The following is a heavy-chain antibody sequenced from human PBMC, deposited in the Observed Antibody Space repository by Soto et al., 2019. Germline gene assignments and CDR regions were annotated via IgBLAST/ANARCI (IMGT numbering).Heavy chain of an antibody. V-gene: IGHV3-7*05. D-gene: IGHD6-13*01. CDR3: ARDVSPGSSSLYLDAFDI. CDR2: INRDGSKK. Sequence: EVQLEESGGDLVQPGGSLRLSCAASGFTLSAYWMTWVRQAPGKGLEWVANINRDGSKKSYLDSVRGRFTLPRDNVGNSLYLQMDSLRADDTALYYCARDVSPGSSSLYLDAFDIWGQGTMVTGSS. J-gene: IGHJ3*02. CDR1: GFTLSAYW.